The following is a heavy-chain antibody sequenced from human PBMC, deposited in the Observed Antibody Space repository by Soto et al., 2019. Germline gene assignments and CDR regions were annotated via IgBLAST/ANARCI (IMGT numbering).Heavy chain of an antibody. CDR1: GGSISSYY. CDR2: IYYSGST. J-gene: IGHJ3*02. V-gene: IGHV4-59*01. CDR3: ARDLNCSGGSCYHDAFDI. D-gene: IGHD2-15*01. Sequence: QVQLQESGPGLVKPSETLSLTCTVSGGSISSYYWSWIRQPPGKGLEWIGYIYYSGSTNYNPSLKSRVTISVDTSKNQFSLKLSSVTAADTAVYYCARDLNCSGGSCYHDAFDIWGQGTMVTVSS.